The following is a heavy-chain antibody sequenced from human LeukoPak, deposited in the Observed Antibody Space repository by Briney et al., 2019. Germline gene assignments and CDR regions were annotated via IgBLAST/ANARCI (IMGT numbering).Heavy chain of an antibody. CDR1: XXXXXXXXW. CDR3: ARDRPDGDGIDY. J-gene: IGHJ4*02. V-gene: IGHV4-4*02. D-gene: IGHD4-17*01. Sequence: LXXTXAVXXXXXXXXXWWXXXXXXXXXGXXGIAEIYHSGSTNYNPSLKSRVTISVDKSKNQFSLKLSSVTAADTAVYYCARDRPDGDGIDYWGQGTLVTVSS. CDR2: IYHSGST.